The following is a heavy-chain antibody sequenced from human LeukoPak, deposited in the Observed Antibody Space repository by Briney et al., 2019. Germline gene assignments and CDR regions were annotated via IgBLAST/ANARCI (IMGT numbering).Heavy chain of an antibody. D-gene: IGHD2-15*01. CDR3: ARALGLAIDY. V-gene: IGHV3-48*02. Sequence: PGGSLRLSCAASGFTFSSYSMNWVRQPPGKGLEWVSYTGSSSSSIYYADSVRGRFTISRDNAKNSLYLQMNSLRDEDTAVYYCARALGLAIDYWGQGTLVTVSS. CDR2: TGSSSSSI. J-gene: IGHJ4*02. CDR1: GFTFSSYS.